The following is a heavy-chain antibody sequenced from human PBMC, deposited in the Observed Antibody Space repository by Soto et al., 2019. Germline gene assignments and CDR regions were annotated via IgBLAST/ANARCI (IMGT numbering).Heavy chain of an antibody. V-gene: IGHV3-23*01. Sequence: PGRSLRLSCASSLFTFISYAMRWVRQAPGKGLEWVSAISGSGGSTYYADSVKGRFTISRDNSKNTLYLQMNSLRAEDTAVYYCAKDADSSSSDHGMDVWGQGTTVTVSS. CDR1: LFTFISYA. J-gene: IGHJ6*02. CDR3: AKDADSSSSDHGMDV. D-gene: IGHD6-6*01. CDR2: ISGSGGST.